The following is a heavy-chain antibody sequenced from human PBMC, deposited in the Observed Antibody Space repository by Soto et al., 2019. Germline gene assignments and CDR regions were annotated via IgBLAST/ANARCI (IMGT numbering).Heavy chain of an antibody. CDR2: IXSKNDGGKK. J-gene: IGHJ6*02. V-gene: IGHV3-15*07. CDR1: GFTFSNAC. D-gene: IGHD2-2*01. Sequence: GGSLRLSCAASGFTFSNACMNWVRQAPGKXLXXVGRIXSKNDGGKKEYAEHAKRRFTTSTDHPKNNMYPQMNTLKNEDTAVYYCTTEHIVVVTVDGPNTAIYYYGMDAWGQGTTVTVSS. CDR3: TTEHIVVVTVDGPNTAIYYYGMDA.